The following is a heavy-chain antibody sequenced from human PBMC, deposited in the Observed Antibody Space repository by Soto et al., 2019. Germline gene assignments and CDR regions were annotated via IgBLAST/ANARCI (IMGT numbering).Heavy chain of an antibody. Sequence: SETLSLTCTVSGDSVSSVGFHWAWIRRPPGKGLEWIGYIYNGGSTYYRPSLESRMNMSLDATRNHYSLRLTSVTAAETAVYFCARAPVGLDTISYFDYWGQGKLVTVSS. CDR3: ARAPVGLDTISYFDY. J-gene: IGHJ4*02. V-gene: IGHV4-30-4*01. CDR1: GDSVSSVGFH. CDR2: IYNGGST. D-gene: IGHD3-3*01.